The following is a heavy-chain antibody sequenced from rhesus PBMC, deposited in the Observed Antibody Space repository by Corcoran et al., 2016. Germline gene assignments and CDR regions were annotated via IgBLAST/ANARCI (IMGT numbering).Heavy chain of an antibody. CDR1: GGSISGGYY. J-gene: IGHJ4*01. CDR3: ARRSGSGYPFDY. CDR2: IYGNSAST. V-gene: IGHV4S7*01. D-gene: IGHD2-21*01. Sequence: QVRLQESGPGLVKPSETLSLTCAVSGGSISGGYYWGWLRQHPGRGLEWIGNIYGNSASTYYNPSLKSRVTISKDTSKNQFSLKLSSVTAADTAVYYCARRSGSGYPFDYWGQGVLVTVSS.